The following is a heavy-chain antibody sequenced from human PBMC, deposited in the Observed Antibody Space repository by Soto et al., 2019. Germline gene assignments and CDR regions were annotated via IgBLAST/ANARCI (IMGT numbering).Heavy chain of an antibody. J-gene: IGHJ4*02. Sequence: GGSLRLSCAASGFTFSSYSMNWVRQAPGKGLEWVSYISSSSSTIYYADSVKGRFTISRDNAKNSLYLQMNSLRDEDAAVYYCVRGPETSSSCQDYWGQGTLVPVSS. CDR1: GFTFSSYS. D-gene: IGHD6-13*01. V-gene: IGHV3-48*02. CDR2: ISSSSSTI. CDR3: VRGPETSSSCQDY.